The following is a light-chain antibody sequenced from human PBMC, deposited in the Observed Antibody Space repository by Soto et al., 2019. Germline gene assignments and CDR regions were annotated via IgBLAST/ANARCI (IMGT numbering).Light chain of an antibody. CDR3: ATWDSSLRVV. V-gene: IGLV1-51*01. CDR2: DNN. Sequence: QSVLTQPPSVSAAPGQKVTISCSGSSSNIGNNYVSWYQQLPGTAPKLLIYDNNKRPSGIPDRFSGSKSGTSATLGITGLQTGDEADYYCATWDSSLRVVFGGGTQLTVL. J-gene: IGLJ2*01. CDR1: SSNIGNNY.